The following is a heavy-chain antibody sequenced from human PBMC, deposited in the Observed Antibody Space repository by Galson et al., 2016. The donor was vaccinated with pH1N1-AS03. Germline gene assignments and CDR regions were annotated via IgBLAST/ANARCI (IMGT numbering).Heavy chain of an antibody. J-gene: IGHJ6*02. CDR2: ISPYNGRT. D-gene: IGHD1-26*01. CDR1: GYTFTSYG. CDR3: ARGRGSYGMDV. V-gene: IGHV1-18*01. Sequence: SCKASGYTFTSYGIGWVRQAPGQGLEWMGWISPYNGRTEYAQKLQGRVTITRDTSASKAYMELSSLRSEDTAVYYCARGRGSYGMDVWGQGTTVTVSS.